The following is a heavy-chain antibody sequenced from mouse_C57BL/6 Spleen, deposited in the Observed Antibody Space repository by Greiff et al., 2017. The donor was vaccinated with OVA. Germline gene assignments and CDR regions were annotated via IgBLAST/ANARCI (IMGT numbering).Heavy chain of an antibody. CDR2: IHPNSGST. V-gene: IGHV1-64*01. Sequence: QVQLQQPGAELVKPGASVKLSCKASGYTFTSYWMHWVKQRPGQGLEWIGMIHPNSGSTNYNEKFKSKATLTVDKSSSTAYMQLSSLTSEDSAVYYCARPSSGYGYYFDYWGQGTTLTVSS. J-gene: IGHJ2*01. CDR3: ARPSSGYGYYFDY. D-gene: IGHD3-2*02. CDR1: GYTFTSYW.